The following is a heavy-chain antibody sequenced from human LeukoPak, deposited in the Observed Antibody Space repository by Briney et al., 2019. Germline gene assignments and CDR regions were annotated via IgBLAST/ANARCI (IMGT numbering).Heavy chain of an antibody. CDR1: GYTFTAYY. J-gene: IGHJ5*02. V-gene: IGHV1-2*02. CDR2: INPNSGAT. CDR3: ARVPTYKEPGGNWFDP. D-gene: IGHD1-14*01. Sequence: ASVKVSCKAFGYTFTAYYMHWLRLAPGQGLEWMGWINPNSGATNYAQKFQGRVTMTRDTSISTAYMELSWLRSDDTAVYYCARVPTYKEPGGNWFDPWGQGTLVTVSS.